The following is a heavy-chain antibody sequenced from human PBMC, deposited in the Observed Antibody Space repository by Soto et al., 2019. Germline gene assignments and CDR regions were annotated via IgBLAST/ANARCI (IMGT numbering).Heavy chain of an antibody. V-gene: IGHV3-15*01. CDR1: GFTFSNAW. CDR2: IKSKTDGGTT. Sequence: GGSLRLSCAASGFTFSNAWMSWVRQAPGKGLEWVGRIKSKTDGGTTDYAAPVKGRFTISRDDSKNTLYLQMNSLKTEDTAVYYCTTMYYYDSSGYYYYYGMDVWGQGTTVTVSS. J-gene: IGHJ6*02. D-gene: IGHD3-22*01. CDR3: TTMYYYDSSGYYYYYGMDV.